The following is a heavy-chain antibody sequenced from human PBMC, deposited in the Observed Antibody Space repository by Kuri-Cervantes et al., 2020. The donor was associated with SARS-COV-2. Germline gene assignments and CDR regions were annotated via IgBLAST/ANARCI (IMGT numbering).Heavy chain of an antibody. CDR2: ISSSSSYI. CDR1: GFTFSSYS. D-gene: IGHD4-23*01. Sequence: GESLKISCAASGFTFSSYSMNWVRQAPGKGLEWVSYISSSSSYIYYADSVKGRFTISRDNAKNSLYLQMNSLRAEDTAVYYCARDGGGNLGDWGQGTLVTVSS. CDR3: ARDGGGNLGD. V-gene: IGHV3-21*05. J-gene: IGHJ4*02.